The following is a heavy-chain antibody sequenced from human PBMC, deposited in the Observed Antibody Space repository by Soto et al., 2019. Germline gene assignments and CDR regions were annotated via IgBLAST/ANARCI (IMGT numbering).Heavy chain of an antibody. Sequence: QVQLVESGGGVVQPGRSLRLSCVASGFTFSSYAMHWVRQAPGKGLEWVAVISYDGSNKYYADSVKGRFTISRDNSKNTLYLQMNSLRAEDTAVYYCARDIPLFDYWGQGTLVTVSS. V-gene: IGHV3-30-3*01. CDR3: ARDIPLFDY. CDR1: GFTFSSYA. D-gene: IGHD2-2*02. CDR2: ISYDGSNK. J-gene: IGHJ4*02.